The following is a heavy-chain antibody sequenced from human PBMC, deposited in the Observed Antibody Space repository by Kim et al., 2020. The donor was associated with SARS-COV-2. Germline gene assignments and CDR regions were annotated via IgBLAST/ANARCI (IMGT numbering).Heavy chain of an antibody. V-gene: IGHV1-3*01. Sequence: SQTFQGRVTITRDTSASTAHMELSSRRSEDTAVYYCAREGYYGPGGMDVWGQGTTVTVSS. CDR3: AREGYYGPGGMDV. J-gene: IGHJ6*02. D-gene: IGHD3-10*01.